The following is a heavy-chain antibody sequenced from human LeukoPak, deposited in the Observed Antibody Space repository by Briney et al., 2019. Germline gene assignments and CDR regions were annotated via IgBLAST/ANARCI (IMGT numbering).Heavy chain of an antibody. V-gene: IGHV3-21*01. D-gene: IGHD3-10*01. CDR3: ASSGAELLWFGELPRY. J-gene: IGHJ4*02. Sequence: HPGGSLRLSCAASGFTFSSYSMNWVRQTPGKGLEWVSSISSSSSYIYYADSVKGRFTISRDNAKNSLYLQMNSLRAEDTAVYYCASSGAELLWFGELPRYWGQGTLVTVSS. CDR2: ISSSSSYI. CDR1: GFTFSSYS.